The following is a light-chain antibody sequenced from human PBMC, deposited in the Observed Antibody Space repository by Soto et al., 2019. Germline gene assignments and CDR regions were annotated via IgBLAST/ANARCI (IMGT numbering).Light chain of an antibody. J-gene: IGKJ1*01. CDR2: VVS. V-gene: IGKV3-20*01. Sequence: IVLTQSPGTLYLSPGERATLSCRTSQSVSASQLAWYQHKPGQAPRLLIYVVSNRATSIPDRFSGCGSGTDFTLTINGLESEDYAVYYCQQYTLSLWTFGQGTKVVIK. CDR3: QQYTLSLWT. CDR1: QSVSASQ.